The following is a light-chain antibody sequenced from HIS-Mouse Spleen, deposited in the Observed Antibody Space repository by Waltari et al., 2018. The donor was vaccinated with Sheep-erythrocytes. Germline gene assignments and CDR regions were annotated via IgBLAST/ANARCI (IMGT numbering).Light chain of an antibody. V-gene: IGLV3-1*01. CDR3: QAWDSSKGV. CDR1: QLGDKY. Sequence: SYELTQPPSVSVSPGQTASITCSGAQLGDKYACWYQQKPGQSPVLVIYQDSKRPSGIPERFSGSNSGNTATLTISGTQAMDEADYYCQAWDSSKGVFGTGTKVTVL. J-gene: IGLJ1*01. CDR2: QDS.